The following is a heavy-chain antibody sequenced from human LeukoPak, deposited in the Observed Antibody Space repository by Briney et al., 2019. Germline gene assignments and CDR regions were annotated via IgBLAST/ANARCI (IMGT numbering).Heavy chain of an antibody. J-gene: IGHJ3*02. Sequence: SETLSLTCTVSGGSISSYYWSWIRQPAEKGLEWIGRIYTSGSTNYNPSLKSRVTISVDTSKNQFSLKLSSVTAADTAVYFCARGPYSYDSSGAFDIWGQGTMVTVSS. V-gene: IGHV4-4*07. D-gene: IGHD3-22*01. CDR1: GGSISSYY. CDR3: ARGPYSYDSSGAFDI. CDR2: IYTSGST.